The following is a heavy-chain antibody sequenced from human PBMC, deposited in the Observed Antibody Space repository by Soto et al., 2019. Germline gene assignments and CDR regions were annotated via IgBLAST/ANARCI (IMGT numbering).Heavy chain of an antibody. CDR3: SHWGFF. CDR1: GFTVSNYD. D-gene: IGHD7-27*01. CDR2: IYAGGTT. J-gene: IGHJ4*02. V-gene: IGHV3-66*01. Sequence: VQWVESGGALVQPGGSLRLSCAASGFTVSNYDMSWFRQAPGKGLEWVSIIYAGGTTYYTDSVKGRFTISRDSSENTLFLQMNSLRAEDTAVYYCSHWGFFWGRGTLVTVSS.